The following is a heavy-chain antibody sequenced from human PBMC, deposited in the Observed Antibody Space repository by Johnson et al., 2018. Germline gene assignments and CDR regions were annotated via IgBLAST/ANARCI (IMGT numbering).Heavy chain of an antibody. D-gene: IGHD6-19*01. CDR2: ISSSGSTI. Sequence: DYYMSWIRQAPGKGLEWVSYISSSGSTIYYADSVKGRFTISRDNAKNSLYRQMNSLRAEDTAVYYCARDLRPPPAVAHAFDIWGQGTMVTVSS. CDR3: ARDLRPPPAVAHAFDI. CDR1: DYY. J-gene: IGHJ3*02. V-gene: IGHV3-11*04.